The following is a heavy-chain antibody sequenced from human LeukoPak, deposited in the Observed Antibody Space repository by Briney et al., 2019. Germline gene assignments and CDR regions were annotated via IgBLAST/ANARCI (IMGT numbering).Heavy chain of an antibody. D-gene: IGHD6-19*01. CDR1: GFTFSSYS. Sequence: PGGSLRLSCAASGFTFSSYSMNWVRQAPGKGLEWVSSISSSSSNIYYADSVKGRFTISRDNAKNSLYLQMNSLRAEDTAVYYCARAGSIAVAGTFDYWGQGTLVTVSS. V-gene: IGHV3-21*01. CDR3: ARAGSIAVAGTFDY. J-gene: IGHJ4*02. CDR2: ISSSSSNI.